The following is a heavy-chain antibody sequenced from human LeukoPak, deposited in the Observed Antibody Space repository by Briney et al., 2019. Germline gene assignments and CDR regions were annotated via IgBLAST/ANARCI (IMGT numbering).Heavy chain of an antibody. CDR3: ASPFFDY. J-gene: IGHJ4*02. V-gene: IGHV3-74*01. CDR1: GFIFSSYW. Sequence: GGSLRLSCATSGFIFSSYWRHWVRHAPGKGLVWVSRINTDGSSTSYADSVKGRFTISRDNAKNTLYLQMNSLRAEDTAVYYCASPFFDYWGQGTLVTVSS. CDR2: INTDGSST.